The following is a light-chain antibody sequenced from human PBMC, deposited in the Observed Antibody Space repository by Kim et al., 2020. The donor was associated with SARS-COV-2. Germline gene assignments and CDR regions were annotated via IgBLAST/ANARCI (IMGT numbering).Light chain of an antibody. CDR2: EAS. CDR3: QKTDSFTWT. CDR1: QGISDW. V-gene: IGKV1-12*01. J-gene: IGKJ1*01. Sequence: DIQMTQSPSSVSASVGDRVTITCRASQGISDWLAWYQQKPGKAPKLLIYEASSLQSGVPSRFSASGSGTDFTLTISSLQPEDFATYNSQKTDSFTWTFVQGTKVDI.